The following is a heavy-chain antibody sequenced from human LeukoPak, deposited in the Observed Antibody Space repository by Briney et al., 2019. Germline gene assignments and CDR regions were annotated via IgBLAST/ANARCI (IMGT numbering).Heavy chain of an antibody. CDR3: ARVGKWFGMGLNYFDY. CDR2: MHQDGNEK. D-gene: IGHD3-10*01. Sequence: GGSLRLSCTASGFIFSTYWMSWVRQAPGKGLEWVANMHQDGNEKYYVDSVKGRFTISRDNAKNSLYLQMNSLRAEDTAVYYCARVGKWFGMGLNYFDYWGQGTLVTVSS. CDR1: GFIFSTYW. J-gene: IGHJ4*02. V-gene: IGHV3-7*01.